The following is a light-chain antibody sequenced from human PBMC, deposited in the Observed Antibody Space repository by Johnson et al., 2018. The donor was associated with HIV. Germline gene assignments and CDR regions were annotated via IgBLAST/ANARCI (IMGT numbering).Light chain of an antibody. Sequence: QSVLTQPPSVSAAPGQKVTISCSGSSSTIGNNDVSWYQLLPGTAPKLLIYKNDQRPSGIPDRFSGSKSGTSATLDITGLQTGDEADYYCGTWDSSLNAYVFGAATKVAVL. V-gene: IGLV1-51*02. CDR1: SSTIGNND. J-gene: IGLJ1*01. CDR3: GTWDSSLNAYV. CDR2: KND.